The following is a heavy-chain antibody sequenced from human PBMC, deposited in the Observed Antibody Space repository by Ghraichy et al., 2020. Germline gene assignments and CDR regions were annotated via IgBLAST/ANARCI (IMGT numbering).Heavy chain of an antibody. CDR3: AHWDDFWLNWYFDL. CDR2: IYWNDDK. J-gene: IGHJ2*01. Sequence: SGPTLVQPTQTLTLTCTFSGFSLSTSGVGVGWIRQPPGKALEWLALIYWNDDKRYSPSLKSRLTITKDTSKNQVVLTMTNMDPVDTATYYCAHWDDFWLNWYFDLWGRGTLVTVSS. D-gene: IGHD3-3*01. V-gene: IGHV2-5*01. CDR1: GFSLSTSGVG.